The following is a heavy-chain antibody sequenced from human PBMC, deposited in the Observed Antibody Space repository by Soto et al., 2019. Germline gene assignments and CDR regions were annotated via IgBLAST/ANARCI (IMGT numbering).Heavy chain of an antibody. J-gene: IGHJ4*02. D-gene: IGHD6-19*01. Sequence: ASVKVSCKVSGYTLTELSMHWVRQAPGKGLEWMGGFDPEDGETIYAQKFQGRVTMTEDTSTDTAYMELSSLRSEDTAVYYCATDHVGSGWFGVSNYFDYWGQGTLVTVSS. V-gene: IGHV1-24*01. CDR1: GYTLTELS. CDR3: ATDHVGSGWFGVSNYFDY. CDR2: FDPEDGET.